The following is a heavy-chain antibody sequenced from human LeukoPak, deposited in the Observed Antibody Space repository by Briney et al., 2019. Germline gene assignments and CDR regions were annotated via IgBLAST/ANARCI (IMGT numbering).Heavy chain of an antibody. Sequence: GASVKVSCKASGYTFTGYYMHWVRQAPGQGLEWMGWINPNTGGTNFAQRFQGRVTMTRDTSISTAYMELSRLRSDDTAVYYCAALSSGPMGFDYWGQGTLVTVSS. V-gene: IGHV1-2*02. J-gene: IGHJ4*02. CDR1: GYTFTGYY. D-gene: IGHD6-19*01. CDR2: INPNTGGT. CDR3: AALSSGPMGFDY.